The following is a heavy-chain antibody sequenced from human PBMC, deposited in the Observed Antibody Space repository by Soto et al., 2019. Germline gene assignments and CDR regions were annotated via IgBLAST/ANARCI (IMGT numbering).Heavy chain of an antibody. V-gene: IGHV1-3*01. J-gene: IGHJ4*02. Sequence: ASVKVSCKASGYTFTSYGMNWVRQAPGRGLEWMGWINPGNGNTKYSQEFQGRVIIERDTAASTAYMELNSLRPDDTADYYCASGHCSGGDCYSGRWGQGTLVTVSS. CDR3: ASGHCSGGDCYSGR. CDR1: GYTFTSYG. D-gene: IGHD2-15*01. CDR2: INPGNGNT.